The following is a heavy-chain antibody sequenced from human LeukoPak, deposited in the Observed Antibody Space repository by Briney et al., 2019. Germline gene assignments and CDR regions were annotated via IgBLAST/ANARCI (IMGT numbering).Heavy chain of an antibody. V-gene: IGHV4-4*09. CDR1: GASISSYY. J-gene: IGHJ5*02. D-gene: IGHD5-18*01. CDR3: ARHPRRYSYGYWFDP. CDR2: IYTSGST. Sequence: SETLSLTCTVSGASISSYYWSWIRQPPGKGLEWIGYIYTSGSTNYNPSLKSRVTISVDPSKNQFSLKLSSVTAADTAVYYCARHPRRYSYGYWFDPWGQGTLVTVSS.